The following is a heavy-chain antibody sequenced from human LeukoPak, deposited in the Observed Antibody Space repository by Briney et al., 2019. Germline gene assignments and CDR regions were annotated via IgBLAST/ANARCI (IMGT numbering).Heavy chain of an antibody. V-gene: IGHV5-51*01. D-gene: IGHD2-2*02. CDR3: ARLSSQPLLYSIDY. Sequence: GASLQISCQGSGYSFTSYWIGWVRQLPGKGLEWMGIIYPGDSDTRYSPSFQGQVTISADKSISTAYLQWSSLKASDTAMYYCARLSSQPLLYSIDYWGQGTLVTVSS. CDR2: IYPGDSDT. CDR1: GYSFTSYW. J-gene: IGHJ4*02.